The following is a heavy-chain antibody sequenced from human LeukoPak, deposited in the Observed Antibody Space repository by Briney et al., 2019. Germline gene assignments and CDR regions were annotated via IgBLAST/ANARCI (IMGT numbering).Heavy chain of an antibody. D-gene: IGHD1-14*01. V-gene: IGHV4-4*07. Sequence: SETLSLTCTVSGGSFSNYYWSWIRQPAGKGLEWIGRIYTSGSTNYNPSVKSRVTMSVDTSNNQFSLKLTSVTAADTAIYYCARQPPQYYGMDVWGQGTTVTVSS. CDR2: IYTSGST. CDR1: GGSFSNYY. CDR3: ARQPPQYYGMDV. J-gene: IGHJ6*02.